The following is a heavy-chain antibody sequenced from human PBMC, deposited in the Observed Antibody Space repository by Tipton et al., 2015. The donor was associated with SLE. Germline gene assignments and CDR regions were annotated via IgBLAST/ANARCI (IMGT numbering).Heavy chain of an antibody. CDR1: GASISNYSYY. J-gene: IGHJ4*02. CDR3: ARHYDSLTPFDY. Sequence: TLSLTCTVSGASISNYSYYWSWIRQPAGKGLEWIGRIYTFGITNYNPSLNSRVTISGDTSKNQISLKLSSVTAADTAVYYCARHYDSLTPFDYWGQGTLVTVSS. V-gene: IGHV4-61*02. D-gene: IGHD3-22*01. CDR2: IYTFGIT.